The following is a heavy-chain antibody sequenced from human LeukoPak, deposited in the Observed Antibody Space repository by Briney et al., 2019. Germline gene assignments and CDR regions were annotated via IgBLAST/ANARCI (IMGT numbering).Heavy chain of an antibody. CDR1: GYTFTSYD. CDR3: ARALPQKNRAFDI. CDR2: MNPNSGNT. V-gene: IGHV1-8*01. D-gene: IGHD1-26*01. Sequence: ASVKVSCKASGYTFTSYDINWVRQATGQGLEWMGWMNPNSGNTGYAQKFQGRVTMTRNTSISTAYMELSSLRSEDSAVYYCARALPQKNRAFDIWGQGTMVTVSS. J-gene: IGHJ3*02.